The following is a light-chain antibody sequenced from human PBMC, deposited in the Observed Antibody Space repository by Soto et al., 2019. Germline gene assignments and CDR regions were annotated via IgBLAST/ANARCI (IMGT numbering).Light chain of an antibody. CDR3: SSYTTTSTRV. V-gene: IGLV2-14*01. Sequence: QSVLTQPASVSGSPGQSITISCTGTSSDVGGYNYVSWFQQHPGKAPKLMIYEVSNRPSGISDRFSGSKSGNTASLTISGLQPDDEADYYCSSYTTTSTRVFGGGTKLTVL. CDR2: EVS. CDR1: SSDVGGYNY. J-gene: IGLJ2*01.